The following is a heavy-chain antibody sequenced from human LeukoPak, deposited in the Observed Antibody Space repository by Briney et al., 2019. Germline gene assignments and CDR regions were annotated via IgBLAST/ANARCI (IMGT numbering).Heavy chain of an antibody. V-gene: IGHV1-69*04. Sequence: SVKVSCKASGGTFSSYAISWVRQAPGQGLEWMGRIVPILGIANYAQKFQGRVTITADKSTSTAYMELSSLRSEDTAVYYCILAGTTTIFDYWGQGTLVTVSS. CDR2: IVPILGIA. CDR1: GGTFSSYA. J-gene: IGHJ4*02. CDR3: ILAGTTTIFDY. D-gene: IGHD6-19*01.